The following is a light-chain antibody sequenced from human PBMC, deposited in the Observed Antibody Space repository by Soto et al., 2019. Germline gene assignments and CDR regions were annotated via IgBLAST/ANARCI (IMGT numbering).Light chain of an antibody. CDR1: NSNIGAGFD. J-gene: IGLJ2*01. V-gene: IGLV1-40*01. Sequence: QSVRTQPPSESGAPGQRVTISCTGSNSNIGAGFDVHWYQQFPGTAPKLLIYRNNQRPSGVPDRFSGSKSGTSASLAITGLQAEDEADYYCQSFWVFGGGTKLTFL. CDR2: RNN. CDR3: QSFWV.